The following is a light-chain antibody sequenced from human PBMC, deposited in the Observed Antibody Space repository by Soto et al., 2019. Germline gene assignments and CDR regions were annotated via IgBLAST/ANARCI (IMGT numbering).Light chain of an antibody. CDR3: QQYNNWPWT. CDR1: QSVATN. J-gene: IGKJ5*01. V-gene: IGKV3-15*01. Sequence: EIVMTQSPATLSVSPGERATLSCRASQSVATNLAWYQQKPGQPPRLLIYGASTRATGIPARFSGSGSGTEFTLTISSLQSVDFAVYSCQQYNNWPWTFGQGTRLEI. CDR2: GAS.